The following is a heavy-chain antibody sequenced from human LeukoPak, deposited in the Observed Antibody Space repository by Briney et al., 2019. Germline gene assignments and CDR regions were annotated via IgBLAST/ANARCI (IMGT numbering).Heavy chain of an antibody. CDR3: ARDIRTTLTPVNWFDP. CDR1: GYTFTNYG. Sequence: ASVKVSCKASGYTFTNYGISWVRQAPGQGLEWMGWISGYNGNTDYAQKLQGRVTMTTDTSTSTAYMELRSLRSDDTAIYYCARDIRTTLTPVNWFDPWGQGTLVTVSS. CDR2: ISGYNGNT. D-gene: IGHD4-17*01. V-gene: IGHV1-18*01. J-gene: IGHJ5*02.